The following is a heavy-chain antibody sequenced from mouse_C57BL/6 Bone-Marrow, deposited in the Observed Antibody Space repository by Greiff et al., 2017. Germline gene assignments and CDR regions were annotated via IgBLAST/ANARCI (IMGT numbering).Heavy chain of an antibody. Sequence: EVQLVESGGGLVKPGGSLKLSCAASGFTFSSYAMSWVRQTPEKRLEWVAIISDGGSYTYYPDNVKGRFTISRDNAKNNLYLQMSHLKSEDTAMYYCARDDDYDLFDYWGQGTTLTVSS. D-gene: IGHD2-4*01. J-gene: IGHJ2*01. CDR3: ARDDDYDLFDY. V-gene: IGHV5-4*01. CDR1: GFTFSSYA. CDR2: ISDGGSYT.